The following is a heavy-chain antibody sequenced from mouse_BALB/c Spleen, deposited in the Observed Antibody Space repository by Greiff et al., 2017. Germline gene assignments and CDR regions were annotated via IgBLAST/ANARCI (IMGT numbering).Heavy chain of an antibody. CDR2: ISSAGSYT. D-gene: IGHD3-3*01. J-gene: IGHJ3*01. CDR1: GFSFSSYT. CDR3: TREGAGRTFAY. V-gene: IGHV5-6-4*01. Sequence: EVMLVESGAGLVKPGGSLKLSCAASGFSFSSYTMSWVRQTPEQRLEWVATISSAGSYTYFPDSVKGRFTISRDNAKNTLYLQMSSLKSEDTAMYCCTREGAGRTFAYWGQGTLVTVSA.